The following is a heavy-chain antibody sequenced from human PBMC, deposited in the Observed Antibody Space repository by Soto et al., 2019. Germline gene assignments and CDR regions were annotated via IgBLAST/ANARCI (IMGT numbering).Heavy chain of an antibody. Sequence: QITLKESGPTLVKPTQTLTLTCTFSGFSLSTSVVGVGWIRQPPGQALEWLALIYWDDDKRYSPSLKSRLTITKDTSKNPVVLTMTNMDPVDTATYYCAHRGATCSGGSCVDYWGQGTLVTVSS. D-gene: IGHD2-15*01. CDR2: IYWDDDK. V-gene: IGHV2-5*02. CDR3: AHRGATCSGGSCVDY. J-gene: IGHJ4*02. CDR1: GFSLSTSVVG.